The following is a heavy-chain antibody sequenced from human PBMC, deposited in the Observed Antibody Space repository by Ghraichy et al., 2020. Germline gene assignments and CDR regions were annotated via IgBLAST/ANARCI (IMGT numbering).Heavy chain of an antibody. CDR3: ATAGYCSSTSCHDYYYYGMDV. J-gene: IGHJ6*02. CDR2: FDPEDGET. CDR1: GYTLTELS. V-gene: IGHV1-24*01. D-gene: IGHD2-2*01. Sequence: ASVKVSCKVSGYTLTELSMHWVRQAPGKGLEWMGGFDPEDGETIYAQKFQGRVTMTEDTSTDTAYMELSSLRSEDTAVYYCATAGYCSSTSCHDYYYYGMDVWGQGTTVTVSS.